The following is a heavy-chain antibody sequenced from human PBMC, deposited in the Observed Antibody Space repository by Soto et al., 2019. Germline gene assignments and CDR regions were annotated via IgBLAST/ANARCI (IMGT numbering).Heavy chain of an antibody. V-gene: IGHV3-21*01. J-gene: IGHJ4*02. CDR1: GFTFSSYS. D-gene: IGHD1-26*01. Sequence: EVQLVESGGGLVKPGGSLRLSCAASGFTFSSYSMNWVRQAPGKGLEWVSSISSSSSYIYYADSVKGRFTISRDNAKNSLYLQMNSLRAEDTAVYYCARRWVVGAIDYWGQGTLVTVSS. CDR3: ARRWVVGAIDY. CDR2: ISSSSSYI.